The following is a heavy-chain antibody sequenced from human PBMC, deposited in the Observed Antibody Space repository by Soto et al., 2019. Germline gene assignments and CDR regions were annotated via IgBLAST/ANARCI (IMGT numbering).Heavy chain of an antibody. CDR2: IYYSGST. V-gene: IGHV4-39*01. D-gene: IGHD3-10*01. CDR3: AKGGSGSYSNAFDI. CDR1: GGSISSSSYY. Sequence: SETLSLTCTVSGGSISSSSYYWGWIRQPPGKGLEWIGSIYYSGSTYYNPSLKSRVTISVDTSKNQFSLKLSSVTAADTAVYYCAKGGSGSYSNAFDIWGQGTTVTVSS. J-gene: IGHJ3*02.